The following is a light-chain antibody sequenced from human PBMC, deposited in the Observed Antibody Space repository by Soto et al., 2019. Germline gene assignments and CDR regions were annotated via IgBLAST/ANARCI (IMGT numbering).Light chain of an antibody. V-gene: IGKV3-20*01. CDR1: PAVINYY. CDR3: HQCVHPPLT. Sequence: PGERGTLSCTASPAVINYYLAWYQHKPGQAPRLIIYDAVNRSTGVPDRVSGSGSGTDFTLTISRLEHEDVAVYYCHQCVHPPLTFGQGTKVDIK. CDR2: DAV. J-gene: IGKJ1*01.